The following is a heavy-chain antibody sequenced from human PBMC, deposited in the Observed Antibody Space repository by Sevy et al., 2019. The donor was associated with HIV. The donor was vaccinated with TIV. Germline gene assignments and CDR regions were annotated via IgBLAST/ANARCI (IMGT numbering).Heavy chain of an antibody. D-gene: IGHD6-19*01. CDR2: MNTNTGNT. J-gene: IGHJ6*02. Sequence: ASVKVSCKASGFNFASYDIYWGRQATGQGLEWMGWMNTNTGNTGFAQKFQGRVTMTRNTSITTAYMELSNLRSEDTAVYYCARVSGWHLRYGMDVWGQGTTVTVSS. CDR1: GFNFASYD. V-gene: IGHV1-8*02. CDR3: ARVSGWHLRYGMDV.